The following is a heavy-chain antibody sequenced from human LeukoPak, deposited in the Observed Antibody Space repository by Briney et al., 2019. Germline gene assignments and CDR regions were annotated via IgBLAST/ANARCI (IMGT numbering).Heavy chain of an antibody. Sequence: SETLSLTCAVYGGSFSGYYWNWIRQPPGKGLEWIGYIYYSGSTNYNPSLKSRVTMSIGTSKNQFSLKLSSVTAADTAVYYCARGIYSSDAFDIWGQGTMVTVSS. J-gene: IGHJ3*02. CDR2: IYYSGST. CDR1: GGSFSGYY. CDR3: ARGIYSSDAFDI. D-gene: IGHD6-13*01. V-gene: IGHV4-59*01.